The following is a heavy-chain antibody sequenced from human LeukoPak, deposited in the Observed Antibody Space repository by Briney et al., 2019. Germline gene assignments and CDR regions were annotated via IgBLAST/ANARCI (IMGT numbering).Heavy chain of an antibody. CDR1: GYTLTELS. D-gene: IGHD3-16*02. CDR2: FDPEDGET. CDR3: ARTARDSTFGGVILYFDY. J-gene: IGHJ4*02. V-gene: IGHV1-24*01. Sequence: ASVKVSCKVSGYTLTELSMHWVRQAPGKGLEWMGGFDPEDGETIYAQKFQGRVTITTDESTSTAYMELSSLRSEDTAVYYCARTARDSTFGGVILYFDYWGQGTLVTVSS.